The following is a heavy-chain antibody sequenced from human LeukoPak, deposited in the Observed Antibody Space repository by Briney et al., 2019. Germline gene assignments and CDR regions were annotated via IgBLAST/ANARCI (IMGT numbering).Heavy chain of an antibody. V-gene: IGHV3-23*01. J-gene: IGHJ5*02. CDR3: AKEKVLATVGTVGFDP. CDR1: GFTFSTNA. CDR2: ISGSGGNT. Sequence: GGSLRLSCAASGFTFSTNAMSWVRQAPGKGLEWVSAISGSGGNTYYADSVKGWFTISRDNSRNTLYLQINSLRAEDTAVYYCAKEKVLATVGTVGFDPWGQGTLVTVSS. D-gene: IGHD6-13*01.